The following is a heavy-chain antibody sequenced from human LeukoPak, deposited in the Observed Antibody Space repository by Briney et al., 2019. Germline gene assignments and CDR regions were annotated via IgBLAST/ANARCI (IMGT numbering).Heavy chain of an antibody. J-gene: IGHJ4*02. CDR2: IRYDGSNK. CDR1: GFTFSSYG. D-gene: IGHD3-3*01. Sequence: GGSLRLSCAASGFTFSSYGMHWVRQAPGKGLEWVAFIRYDGSNKYYADSVKGRFTISRDNSKNTLYLQMNSLRAEDTAVYYCAKWSTGSLYSSTIFGVVIPAWGQGTLVTVSS. V-gene: IGHV3-30*02. CDR3: AKWSTGSLYSSTIFGVVIPA.